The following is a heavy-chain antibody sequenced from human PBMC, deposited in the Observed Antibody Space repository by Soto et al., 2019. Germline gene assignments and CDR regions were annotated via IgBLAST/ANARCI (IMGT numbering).Heavy chain of an antibody. CDR3: ARDRGAVAPHDY. J-gene: IGHJ4*02. Sequence: ASVKVSCKASGYTFTSYCMHWVRQAPGQGLEWMGRINASGGSTSYAQKLQGRVTMTTDTSTSTAYMELRSLRSDDTAVYYCARDRGAVAPHDYWGQGTLVTVSS. CDR1: GYTFTSYC. CDR2: INASGGST. D-gene: IGHD6-19*01. V-gene: IGHV1-46*01.